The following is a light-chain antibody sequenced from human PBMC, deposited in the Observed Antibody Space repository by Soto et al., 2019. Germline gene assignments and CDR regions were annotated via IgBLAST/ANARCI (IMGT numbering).Light chain of an antibody. CDR1: QSVSSY. J-gene: IGKJ1*01. V-gene: IGKV3-15*01. CDR3: HHNNSRPWT. CDR2: DTS. Sequence: EIEMTQSPSTLSLSPGERATLSCRASQSVSSYLAWYQQKPGQAPRLLMFDTSTSATGLPARFSGRGSGPEFTLTSMNLDADDFEVCYWHHNNSRPWTVGQGTKVDI.